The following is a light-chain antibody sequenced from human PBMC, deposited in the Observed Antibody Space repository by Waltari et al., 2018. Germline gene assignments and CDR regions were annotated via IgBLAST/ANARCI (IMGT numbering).Light chain of an antibody. CDR2: GAS. V-gene: IGKV3-15*01. CDR1: QSVSTN. Sequence: ETVMTQSPSTLSLSPGDRATLSCRASQSVSTNLAWYQKKPGQAPRLLIYGASIRTTGIPARFSGRGAGTEFTLTISSLQSEDFAVYYCQQYNNWPPYIFGQGSQLEI. J-gene: IGKJ2*01. CDR3: QQYNNWPPYI.